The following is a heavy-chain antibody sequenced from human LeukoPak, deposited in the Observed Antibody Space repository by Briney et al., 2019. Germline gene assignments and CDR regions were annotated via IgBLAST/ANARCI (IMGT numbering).Heavy chain of an antibody. CDR2: ISSSGSTI. J-gene: IGHJ4*02. CDR3: ARDRGYCSSTSCYSDY. V-gene: IGHV3-11*04. Sequence: PGGSLRLSCAASGCTFSDYYMSWIRQAPGKGLEWVSCISSSGSTIYYEDSVKGRFTISRDNAKNSLYLQMNSLRAEDTAVYYCARDRGYCSSTSCYSDYWGQGTLVTVSS. CDR1: GCTFSDYY. D-gene: IGHD2-2*02.